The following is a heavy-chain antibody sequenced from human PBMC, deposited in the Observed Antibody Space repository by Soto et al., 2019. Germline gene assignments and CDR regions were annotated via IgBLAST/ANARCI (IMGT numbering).Heavy chain of an antibody. V-gene: IGHV3-53*01. CDR1: GFTVSSSH. D-gene: IGHD3-22*01. Sequence: GGSLRLSCTTSGFTVSSSHMTWVRQAPGKGLEWVSVIYSGGSSYYAVSVQGRFTISRDNSKNTVYLQMNSLRAEDTAVYYCASAEYYYDISGWYYWGQGTLVTVSS. CDR2: IYSGGSS. J-gene: IGHJ4*02. CDR3: ASAEYYYDISGWYY.